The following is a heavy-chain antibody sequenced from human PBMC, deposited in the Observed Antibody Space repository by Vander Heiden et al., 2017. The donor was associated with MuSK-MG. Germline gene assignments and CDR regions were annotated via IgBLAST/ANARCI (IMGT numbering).Heavy chain of an antibody. J-gene: IGHJ3*02. CDR3: ARVIVAAMGDACDI. D-gene: IGHD6-25*01. Sequence: EVQLVESGGGLVKPGGSLRLSCAASGFTFSSYTMDWVRQAPGKGLEWVSSISSSSSYIYYADPGKGRFTISRDNAKNSLYLQMHILTAEDTAVYYCARVIVAAMGDACDIWGQGAMVTVSS. CDR1: GFTFSSYT. V-gene: IGHV3-21*01. CDR2: ISSSSSYI.